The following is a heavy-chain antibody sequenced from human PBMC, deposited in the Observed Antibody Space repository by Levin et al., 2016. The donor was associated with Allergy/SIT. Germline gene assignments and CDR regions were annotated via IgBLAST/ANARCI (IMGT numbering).Heavy chain of an antibody. V-gene: IGHV1-24*01. J-gene: IGHJ4*02. CDR2: FDPEDGET. D-gene: IGHD3-22*01. Sequence: ASVKVSCKVSGSTLTELSMHWVRQAPGKGLEWMGGFDPEDGETIYAQKFQARVTMTEDTSTDTAYMELSSLRSEDTALYYCATLPIYNSGYYFDYWGQGTLVTVSS. CDR3: ATLPIYNSGYYFDY. CDR1: GSTLTELS.